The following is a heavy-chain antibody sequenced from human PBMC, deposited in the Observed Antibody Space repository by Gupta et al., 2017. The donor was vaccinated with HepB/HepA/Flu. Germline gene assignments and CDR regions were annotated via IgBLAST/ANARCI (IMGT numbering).Heavy chain of an antibody. Sequence: QVQLQESGPGLVKPSGTLSLTCAVSGGSISRSTWWSWVRQPPAKWLEWIGEIYHSGSTNYNPSLKSRVTISVDKSKNQFSLKLSSVTAADTAVYYCARDRGFDVLLWFGEFNDAFDIWGQGTMVTVSS. J-gene: IGHJ3*02. CDR1: GGSISRSTW. CDR2: IYHSGST. V-gene: IGHV4-4*02. CDR3: ARDRGFDVLLWFGEFNDAFDI. D-gene: IGHD3-10*01.